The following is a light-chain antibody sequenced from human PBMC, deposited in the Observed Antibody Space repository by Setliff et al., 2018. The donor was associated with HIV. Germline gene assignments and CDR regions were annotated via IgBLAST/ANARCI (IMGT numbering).Light chain of an antibody. CDR2: ENN. CDR1: SSNIGNNY. J-gene: IGLJ1*01. V-gene: IGLV1-51*02. Sequence: QSVLTQPPSVSAAPGQKVTISCSGSSSNIGNNYVTWYQQLPGTTPKLLIYENNKRPSGIPDRFSVSKSGTPATLGITGLQTGDEADYYCGTWDSSLSTEVFGSGTKVTVL. CDR3: GTWDSSLSTEV.